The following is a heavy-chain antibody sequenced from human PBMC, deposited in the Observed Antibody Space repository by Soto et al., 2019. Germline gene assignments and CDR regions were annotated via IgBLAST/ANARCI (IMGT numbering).Heavy chain of an antibody. J-gene: IGHJ6*02. CDR3: AREYSGYEGKHYYGTDV. V-gene: IGHV3-21*01. CDR2: ISSSSSYI. CDR1: GFTFSSYS. Sequence: GGSLRLSCAASGFTFSSYSMNWVRQAPGKGLEWVSSISSSSSYIYYADSVKGRFTISRDNAKNSLYLQMNSLRAEDTAVYYCAREYSGYEGKHYYGTDVWGQGTTVTVSS. D-gene: IGHD5-12*01.